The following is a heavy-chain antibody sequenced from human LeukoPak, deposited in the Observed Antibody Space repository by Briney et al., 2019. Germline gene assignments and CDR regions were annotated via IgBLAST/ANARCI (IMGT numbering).Heavy chain of an antibody. CDR2: INLNSGAT. J-gene: IGHJ4*02. CDR1: GYTFTDYY. V-gene: IGHV1-2*02. D-gene: IGHD1/OR15-1a*01. Sequence: ASVNVSCKASGYTFTDYYMHWVRQAPGQGLEWMGWINLNSGATRYAQKFQGGVTMTRDTSITTAYMELSRLRSDDTAVYYCARDSATTSGCAADYWGQGTLVTVSS. CDR3: ARDSATTSGCAADY.